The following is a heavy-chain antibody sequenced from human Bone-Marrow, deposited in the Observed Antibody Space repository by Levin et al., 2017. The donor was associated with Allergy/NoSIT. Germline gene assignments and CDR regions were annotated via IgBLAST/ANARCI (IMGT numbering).Heavy chain of an antibody. CDR2: INWNGGST. Sequence: LSLTCAASGFTFDDYGMSWVRQAPGKGLEWVSGINWNGGSTGYADSVKGRFTISRDNAKNSLYLQMNSLRAEDTALYYCARGGDSSSWSANYYYYMDVWGKGTTVTVSS. J-gene: IGHJ6*03. V-gene: IGHV3-20*04. CDR3: ARGGDSSSWSANYYYYMDV. CDR1: GFTFDDYG. D-gene: IGHD6-13*01.